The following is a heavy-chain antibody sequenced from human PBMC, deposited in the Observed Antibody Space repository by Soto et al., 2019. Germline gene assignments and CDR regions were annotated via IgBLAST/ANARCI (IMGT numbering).Heavy chain of an antibody. J-gene: IGHJ4*01. CDR3: STGSYFTLKLVRFDY. V-gene: IGHV3-15*07. Sequence: LRLSCAASGFPFSTAWINWVRQAPGKGLEWVGRIKSKTDGGTSDFAAPVRGRFAISRDDSESMVYLQMDSLKTEDTAVYYCSTGSYFTLKLVRFDYWRLGTLVTVSS. CDR1: GFPFSTAW. D-gene: IGHD6-6*01. CDR2: IKSKTDGGTS.